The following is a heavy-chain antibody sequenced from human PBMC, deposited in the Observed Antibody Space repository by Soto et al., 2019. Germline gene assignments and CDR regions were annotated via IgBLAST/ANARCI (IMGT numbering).Heavy chain of an antibody. CDR3: ARAYYDFWTSYHYGMDV. CDR2: IYQSGST. D-gene: IGHD3-3*01. CDR1: GVSISSDGYS. J-gene: IGHJ6*02. V-gene: IGHV4-30-2*01. Sequence: QLQLQEPGSGLVKPSQTLSLTCAVSGVSISSDGYSWSWIRQPPGKGLEWIGFIYQSGSTYYNPSLKSRGTMSVDRSKNQFSLKLTSVTAADTAVYYCARAYYDFWTSYHYGMDVWGQGTTVTVSS.